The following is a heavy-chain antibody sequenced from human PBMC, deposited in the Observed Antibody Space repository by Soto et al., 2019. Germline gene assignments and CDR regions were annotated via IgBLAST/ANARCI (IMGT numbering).Heavy chain of an antibody. Sequence: QVQLVQSGAEVKKPGASVKVSCKASGYTFTSYGISWVRQAPGQGLEWMGWISAYNGNTNYAQKLQGRVTMTTDTSTNTAYMELRSLRSDDTAVYYCARDRSGVLLEWLFPDYWGQGTLVTVSS. CDR2: ISAYNGNT. CDR1: GYTFTSYG. J-gene: IGHJ4*02. CDR3: ARDRSGVLLEWLFPDY. V-gene: IGHV1-18*01. D-gene: IGHD3-3*01.